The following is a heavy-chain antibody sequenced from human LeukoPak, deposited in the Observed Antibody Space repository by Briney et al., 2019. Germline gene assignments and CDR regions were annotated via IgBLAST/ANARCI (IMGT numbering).Heavy chain of an antibody. CDR1: GFTSSNHW. V-gene: IGHV3-7*04. D-gene: IGHD1-1*01. CDR2: IKQDGSEI. CDR3: ARPGPPYGFDL. Sequence: GGSPCLSCAASGFTSSNHWMNWVRQAPGEGLEWVANIKQDGSEIYYVDSVKGRFTISRDNAKNSLFLQMNSLRGEDSAVYYCARPGPPYGFDLWGQGPMVTVSS. J-gene: IGHJ3*01.